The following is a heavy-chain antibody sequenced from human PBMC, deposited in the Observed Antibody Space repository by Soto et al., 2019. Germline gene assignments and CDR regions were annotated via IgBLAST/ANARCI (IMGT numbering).Heavy chain of an antibody. D-gene: IGHD1-26*01. CDR2: ISGSGSNT. J-gene: IGHJ4*02. CDR1: GFTFTSYA. Sequence: PAGSLRLSCAASGFTFTSYAMSWVRLTPGKGLEWVSAISGSGSNTFYADSVRGRFTISRDNSKNTVCLQMNNLRAEDTAVYFCARDRATFDYWGQGTRVTVSS. V-gene: IGHV3-23*01. CDR3: ARDRATFDY.